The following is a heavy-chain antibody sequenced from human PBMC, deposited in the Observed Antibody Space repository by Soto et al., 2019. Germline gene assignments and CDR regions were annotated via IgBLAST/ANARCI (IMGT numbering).Heavy chain of an antibody. CDR2: IYTGGST. D-gene: IGHD4-17*01. Sequence: EVQLVESGGGLLQPGGSLRLSCAASGFTVSSNYMSWVRQAPGKGLEWVSVIYTGGSTYYADSVTCRFTISRANSKTTLYRQMNSLRAEATAVYYCARVGYAVTTGGAFDIWGQGTMVTVSS. CDR3: ARVGYAVTTGGAFDI. J-gene: IGHJ3*02. V-gene: IGHV3-53*01. CDR1: GFTVSSNY.